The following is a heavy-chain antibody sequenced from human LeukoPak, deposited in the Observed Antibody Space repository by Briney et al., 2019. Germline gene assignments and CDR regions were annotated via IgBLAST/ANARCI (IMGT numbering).Heavy chain of an antibody. V-gene: IGHV1-46*01. D-gene: IGHD4-11*01. CDR3: ARDVVTKSFYYYYYMDV. CDR1: GYTFTSYY. CDR2: INPSGGST. Sequence: ASVKVSCKASGYTFTSYYMHWVRQAPGQGLEWMGIINPSGGSTSYAQKFQGRVTMTRDTSTSTVYMELSSLRSEDTAVYYCARDVVTKSFYYYYYMDVWGKGTTVTVSS. J-gene: IGHJ6*03.